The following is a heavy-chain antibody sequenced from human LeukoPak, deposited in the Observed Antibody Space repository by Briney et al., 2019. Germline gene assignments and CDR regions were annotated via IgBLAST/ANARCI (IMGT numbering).Heavy chain of an antibody. J-gene: IGHJ6*02. V-gene: IGHV4-34*01. CDR2: INHSGST. D-gene: IGHD4-17*01. Sequence: SETLSLTCAVYGGSFSGYYWSWIRQPPGKGLEWIGEINHSGSTNYNPSLKSRVTISVDTSKNQFSLKLSSVTAADTAVYYCARDDGDYPHYYYYYGMDVWGQGTTVTVSS. CDR3: ARDDGDYPHYYYYYGMDV. CDR1: GGSFSGYY.